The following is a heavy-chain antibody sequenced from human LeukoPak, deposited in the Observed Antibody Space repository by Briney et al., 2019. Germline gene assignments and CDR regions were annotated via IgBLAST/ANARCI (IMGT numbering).Heavy chain of an antibody. CDR1: RFTLSSYA. Sequence: GWSLRLSCAASRFTLSSYAMRWLRQAPGKGLVWVSVISGSGGSTYYVDSVKGRFTIARDNSKNTLYLQMNSLRAEDTAVYYCAKDLRATVTPDYYMDVWGKGTTVTVSS. CDR2: ISGSGGST. CDR3: AKDLRATVTPDYYMDV. J-gene: IGHJ6*03. D-gene: IGHD5-18*01. V-gene: IGHV3-23*01.